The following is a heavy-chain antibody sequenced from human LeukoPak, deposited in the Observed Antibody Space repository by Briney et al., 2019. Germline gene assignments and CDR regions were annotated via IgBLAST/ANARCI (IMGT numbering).Heavy chain of an antibody. Sequence: PGGSLRLSCAASGFTFSSYSMNWVRQAPGKGLEWVSYISSSSSTIYYADSVKGRFTISRDNAKHSLYLQMNSLRAEDTAVYYCARDRIGGFDYWGQGTLVTVSS. CDR1: GFTFSSYS. J-gene: IGHJ4*02. D-gene: IGHD3-16*01. CDR2: ISSSSSTI. CDR3: ARDRIGGFDY. V-gene: IGHV3-48*01.